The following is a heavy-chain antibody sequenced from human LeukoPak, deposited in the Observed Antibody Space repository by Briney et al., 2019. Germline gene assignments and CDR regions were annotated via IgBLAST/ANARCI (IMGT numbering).Heavy chain of an antibody. CDR3: AKGSSGWYYFDY. V-gene: IGHV3-30*04. J-gene: IGHJ4*02. CDR2: ISYDGSNK. Sequence: PGGSLRLSCAASGFTFGSYAMHWVRQAPGKGLEWVAVISYDGSNKYYADSVKGRFTISRDNSKNTLYLQMNSLRAEDTAVYYCAKGSSGWYYFDYWGQGTLVTVSS. D-gene: IGHD6-19*01. CDR1: GFTFGSYA.